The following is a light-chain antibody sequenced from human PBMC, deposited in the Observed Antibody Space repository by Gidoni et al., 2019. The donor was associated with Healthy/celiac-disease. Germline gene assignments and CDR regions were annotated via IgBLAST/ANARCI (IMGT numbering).Light chain of an antibody. CDR2: GAS. Sequence: IVLTQSPGTLSLSPGERATLSSRASQSVSISYLAWYQQKPGQAPRLLIYGASSRATGIPDRFSGSGSGTDFTLTISRLEPEDFAVYYCQQYGSSLYTFGQGTKLEIK. J-gene: IGKJ2*01. V-gene: IGKV3-20*01. CDR3: QQYGSSLYT. CDR1: QSVSISY.